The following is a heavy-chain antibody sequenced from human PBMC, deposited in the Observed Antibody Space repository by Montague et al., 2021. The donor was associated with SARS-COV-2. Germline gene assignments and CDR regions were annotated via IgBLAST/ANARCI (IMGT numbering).Heavy chain of an antibody. CDR3: ARGGSSGLGY. J-gene: IGHJ4*02. D-gene: IGHD6-6*01. Sequence: SLRLSCAASGFIVSNYWIHWVRQAPGKGLVWVSHINSDWTRIHYXDSVKVRFTISRDSAKNTLYLQMNSLRVEDTAVYYCARGGSSGLGYWGQGTLVTVSS. CDR2: INSDWTRI. V-gene: IGHV3-74*01. CDR1: GFIVSNYW.